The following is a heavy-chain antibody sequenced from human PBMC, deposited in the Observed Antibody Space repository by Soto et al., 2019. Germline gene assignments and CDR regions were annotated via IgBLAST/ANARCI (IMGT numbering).Heavy chain of an antibody. Sequence: PSETLSLTCTVSGGSISSYYWSWIRQPPGKGLEWIGYIYYSGSTNYNPSLKSRVTISVDTSKNQFSLKLSSVTAADTAVYYCVRGPLYSSGWYVNYYYGMDVWGQGTTVTAP. D-gene: IGHD6-19*01. CDR3: VRGPLYSSGWYVNYYYGMDV. J-gene: IGHJ6*02. CDR2: IYYSGST. V-gene: IGHV4-59*01. CDR1: GGSISSYY.